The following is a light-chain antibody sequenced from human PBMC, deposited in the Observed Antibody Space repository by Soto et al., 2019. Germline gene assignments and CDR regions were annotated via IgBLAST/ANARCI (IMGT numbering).Light chain of an antibody. J-gene: IGKJ1*01. Sequence: DLHMTQSPSTLSASVGDRVTITCRASQSISSWLAWYQQKPGKAPKLLIYKASSLESGVPSRFSGSGSGTEFTLTISSLQPDDFATYYCQQYKSYSWTFGQGTKVDVK. CDR1: QSISSW. CDR2: KAS. V-gene: IGKV1-5*03. CDR3: QQYKSYSWT.